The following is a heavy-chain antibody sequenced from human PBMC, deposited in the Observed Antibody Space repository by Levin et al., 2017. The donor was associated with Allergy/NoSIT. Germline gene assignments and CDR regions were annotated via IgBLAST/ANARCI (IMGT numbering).Heavy chain of an antibody. V-gene: IGHV3-30-3*01. D-gene: IGHD7-27*01. J-gene: IGHJ3*02. CDR2: ISYEGDTK. Sequence: GGSLRLSCAASGFTFSSYVMHWVRQAPGKGLEWVAVISYEGDTKYYGDSVKDRFTISRDNSKNTVYLQMNSLRAEDTAVYYCARGGTGDAFDIWGQGTLVTVS. CDR3: ARGGTGDAFDI. CDR1: GFTFSSYV.